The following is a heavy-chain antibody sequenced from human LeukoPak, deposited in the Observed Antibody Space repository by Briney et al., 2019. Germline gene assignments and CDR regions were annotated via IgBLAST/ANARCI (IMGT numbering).Heavy chain of an antibody. CDR3: ARGRLSTGTMFDP. D-gene: IGHD1-7*01. CDR1: GYTFTSYG. CDR2: ISAYNGNA. J-gene: IGHJ5*02. Sequence: GASVKVSCKASGYTFTSYGIGWLRQAPGQGLEWMGWISAYNGNANYAQKLQGRVTMTTDTSTSTAYMDLRSLRSDDTAVYYCARGRLSTGTMFDPWGQGTLVTVSS. V-gene: IGHV1-18*01.